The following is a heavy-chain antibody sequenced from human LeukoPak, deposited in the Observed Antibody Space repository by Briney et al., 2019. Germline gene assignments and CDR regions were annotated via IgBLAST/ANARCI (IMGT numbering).Heavy chain of an antibody. V-gene: IGHV4-34*01. D-gene: IGHD5-18*01. J-gene: IGHJ4*02. CDR2: INHSGST. Sequence: SETLSLTCAVYGGSFSGYYWSWIRQPPGKGLEWIGEINHSGSTNYNPSLKSRVTISVDTSKNQFSLKLSSVTAADTAVYYCDARQRRGYSYGPYYFDYWGQGTLVTVSS. CDR1: GGSFSGYY. CDR3: DARQRRGYSYGPYYFDY.